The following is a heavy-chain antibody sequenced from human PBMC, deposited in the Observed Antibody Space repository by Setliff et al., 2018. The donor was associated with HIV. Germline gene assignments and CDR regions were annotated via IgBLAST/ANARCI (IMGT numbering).Heavy chain of an antibody. CDR1: GGSLNGFY. J-gene: IGHJ5*02. Sequence: LETLSLTCAFYGGSLNGFYWGWIRQSPGKGLEWIGYINSSGSTKYNPSLKSRVTISIDTSKSQFSLRLNSVTAADTAVYYCARGGVGAALVWFDPWGQGTLVTVSS. CDR2: INSSGST. D-gene: IGHD1-26*01. V-gene: IGHV4-59*01. CDR3: ARGGVGAALVWFDP.